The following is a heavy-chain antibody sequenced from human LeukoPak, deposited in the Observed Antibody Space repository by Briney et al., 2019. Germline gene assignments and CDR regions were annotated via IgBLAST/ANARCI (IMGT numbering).Heavy chain of an antibody. CDR3: ARQAYYDFWSGYSGNLDY. D-gene: IGHD3-3*01. J-gene: IGHJ4*02. Sequence: GGSLRLSCAASGFTFSSYAMSWVRQAPGKGLEWVSAISGSGGSTYYADSVKGRFTISRDNSKNTLYLQMNSLRAEDTAVYYCARQAYYDFWSGYSGNLDYWGQGTLVTVSS. CDR1: GFTFSSYA. CDR2: ISGSGGST. V-gene: IGHV3-23*01.